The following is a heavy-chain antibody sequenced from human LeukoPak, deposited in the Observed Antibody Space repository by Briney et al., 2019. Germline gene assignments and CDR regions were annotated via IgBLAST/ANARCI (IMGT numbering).Heavy chain of an antibody. CDR1: GGSISSYY. Sequence: SETLSLTCTVSGGSISSYYWSWIRQPPGKGLEWIGYIYYSGSTNYNPSLKSRVTISVDTSKNQFSLKLSSATAADTAVYYCARESGNYARIIDYWGQGTLVTVSS. J-gene: IGHJ4*02. CDR2: IYYSGST. V-gene: IGHV4-59*01. D-gene: IGHD4-11*01. CDR3: ARESGNYARIIDY.